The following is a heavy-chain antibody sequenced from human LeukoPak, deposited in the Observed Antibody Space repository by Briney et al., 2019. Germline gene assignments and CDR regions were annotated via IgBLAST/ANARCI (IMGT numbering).Heavy chain of an antibody. D-gene: IGHD4-23*01. CDR2: FNPEDGET. Sequence: GASVKVPCKVSGYTLTELSMHWVRQAPGKGLEWMGGFNPEDGETIYAQKFQGRVTMTEDTSTDTAYMELSSLRSEDTAVYYCATRRFRGGVFDYWGQGTLVTVSS. CDR3: ATRRFRGGVFDY. J-gene: IGHJ4*02. CDR1: GYTLTELS. V-gene: IGHV1-24*01.